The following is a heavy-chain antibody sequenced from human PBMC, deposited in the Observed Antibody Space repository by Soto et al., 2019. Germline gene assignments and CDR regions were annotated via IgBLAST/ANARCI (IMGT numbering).Heavy chain of an antibody. D-gene: IGHD3-10*01. CDR3: ARALVRGVGGAFDI. CDR1: GGTFSSYA. V-gene: IGHV1-69*13. Sequence: SVKVSCKASGGTFSSYAISWVRQAPGQGLEWMGGIIPIFGTANYAQKFQGRVTITADESTSTAYMELSSLRSEDTAVYYCARALVRGVGGAFDIWGQGTMVTVS. CDR2: IIPIFGTA. J-gene: IGHJ3*02.